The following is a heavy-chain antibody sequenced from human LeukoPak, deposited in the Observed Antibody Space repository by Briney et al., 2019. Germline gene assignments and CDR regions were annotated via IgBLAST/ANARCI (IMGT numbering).Heavy chain of an antibody. Sequence: GGSLRLSCAASGFTFSHAWMTWVRQAPGKGLEWVGRIKSKTDGGTTDYAAPVKGRFTISRDDSTNTLYLQMNSLKTEDTAVYYCTTEDIVVVVGAYDPWGQGTLVTVSS. V-gene: IGHV3-15*01. CDR2: IKSKTDGGTT. J-gene: IGHJ5*02. D-gene: IGHD2-15*01. CDR3: TTEDIVVVVGAYDP. CDR1: GFTFSHAW.